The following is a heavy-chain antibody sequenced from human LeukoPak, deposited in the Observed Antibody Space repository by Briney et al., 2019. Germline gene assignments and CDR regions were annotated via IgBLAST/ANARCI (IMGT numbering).Heavy chain of an antibody. CDR2: IYHSGST. V-gene: IGHV4-38-2*02. D-gene: IGHD3-22*01. CDR3: ARYVYYDSSGYYYRNYFDY. CDR1: GYSISSGYY. Sequence: SETLSLTCTASGYSISSGYYWGWIRQPPGKGLEWIGSIYHSGSTYYNPSLKSRVTISVDTSKNQFSLKLSSVTAADTAVYYCARYVYYDSSGYYYRNYFDYWGQGTLVTVSS. J-gene: IGHJ4*02.